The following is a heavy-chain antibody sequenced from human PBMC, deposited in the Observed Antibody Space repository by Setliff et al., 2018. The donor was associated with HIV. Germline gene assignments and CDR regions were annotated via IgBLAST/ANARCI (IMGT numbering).Heavy chain of an antibody. D-gene: IGHD3-16*01. V-gene: IGHV3-21*01. CDR3: SRTPHYYDYDWGSYGAPLYYFDH. CDR1: GFTFSSYS. Sequence: GGSLRLSCAASGFTFSSYSMNWVRQAPGKGLEWVSSISRSSSYIYYADSVKGRFTISRDNAKNSLYLQMNSLRAEDTAVYYCSRTPHYYDYDWGSYGAPLYYFDHWGQGTLVTVSS. J-gene: IGHJ4*02. CDR2: ISRSSSYI.